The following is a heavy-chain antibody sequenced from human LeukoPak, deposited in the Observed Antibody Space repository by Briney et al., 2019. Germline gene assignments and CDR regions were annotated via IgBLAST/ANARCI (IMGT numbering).Heavy chain of an antibody. CDR1: GFTFSSYS. CDR3: ARGGPAGGYSYGYLDY. D-gene: IGHD5-18*01. Sequence: GGSLRLSCAASGFTFSSYSMNWVRQAPGKGLEWVSSISSSSSTIYYADSVKGRFTISRDNAKNSLYLQMNSLRAEDTAVYYCARGGPAGGYSYGYLDYWGQGTLVTVSS. CDR2: ISSSSSTI. J-gene: IGHJ4*02. V-gene: IGHV3-48*01.